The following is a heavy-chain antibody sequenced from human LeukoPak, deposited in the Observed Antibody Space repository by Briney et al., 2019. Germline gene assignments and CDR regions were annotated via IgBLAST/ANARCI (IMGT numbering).Heavy chain of an antibody. Sequence: GGSLRLSCVASRFTFSNYWMSWVRQAPGKGLEWVANIKQDGSEKYYVDSVKGRFTISRDNAKNSLYLQMNSLRAEDTAVYYCARGLYYFDYWGQGTLVTVSS. V-gene: IGHV3-7*01. CDR2: IKQDGSEK. CDR3: ARGLYYFDY. J-gene: IGHJ4*02. CDR1: RFTFSNYW.